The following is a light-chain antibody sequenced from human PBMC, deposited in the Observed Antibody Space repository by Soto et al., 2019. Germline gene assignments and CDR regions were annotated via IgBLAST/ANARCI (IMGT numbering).Light chain of an antibody. CDR2: RTS. CDR1: QSISSN. V-gene: IGKV3-15*01. J-gene: IGKJ4*01. Sequence: EIVMTQSPATLSVSPGERATLSCRASQSISSNFAWYQQKPGQAPRLLMFRTSIRATGFPARFSGSGSGTEFNLTISSLQSEDFGVYYCQQYNNWPRATFGGGTKVEIK. CDR3: QQYNNWPRAT.